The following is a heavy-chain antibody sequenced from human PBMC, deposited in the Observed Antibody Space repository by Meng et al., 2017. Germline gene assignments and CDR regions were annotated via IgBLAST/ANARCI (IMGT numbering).Heavy chain of an antibody. J-gene: IGHJ4*02. V-gene: IGHV3-23*01. D-gene: IGHD4-17*01. Sequence: GESLKISCAASGFTFSSYAMSWVRQAPGKGLEWVSAISGSGASTYYADSVKGRFTIYRDNSKNTLYLQMNSLRAEDTAVYYCAKDKLDYGDYEDYWGQGTVAT. CDR3: AKDKLDYGDYEDY. CDR1: GFTFSSYA. CDR2: ISGSGAST.